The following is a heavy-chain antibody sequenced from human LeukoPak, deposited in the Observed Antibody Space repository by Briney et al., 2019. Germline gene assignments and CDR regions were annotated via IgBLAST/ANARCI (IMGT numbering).Heavy chain of an antibody. J-gene: IGHJ3*02. CDR2: IYDRGPA. V-gene: IGHV4-30-2*01. CDR1: GGAITSGGYS. CDR3: ARGEYFDWLPNDAFDI. D-gene: IGHD3-9*01. Sequence: SQTLSLTCTVSGGAITSGGYSWNWIRQPPGKGLEWIGCIYDRGPAYYNPSLKSRVTISVDTSKNQFSLKLSSVTAADTAVYYCARGEYFDWLPNDAFDIWGQGTMVTVSS.